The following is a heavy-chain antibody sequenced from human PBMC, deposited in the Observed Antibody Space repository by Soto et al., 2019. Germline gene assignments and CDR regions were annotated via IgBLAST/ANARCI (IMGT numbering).Heavy chain of an antibody. Sequence: ASVKVSCKASGFTFTSSAVQWLRQAGGQRLEWIGWIVVGSGNTNYAQKFQERVTITRDMSTSTAYMELSSLRSEDTAVYYCAARPSSSWQYYFDYWGQGTLVTVSS. J-gene: IGHJ4*02. CDR1: GFTFTSSA. CDR3: AARPSSSWQYYFDY. D-gene: IGHD6-13*01. CDR2: IVVGSGNT. V-gene: IGHV1-58*01.